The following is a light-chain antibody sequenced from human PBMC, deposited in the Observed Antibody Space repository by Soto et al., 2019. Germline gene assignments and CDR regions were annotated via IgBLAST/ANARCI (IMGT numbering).Light chain of an antibody. CDR1: QGIGKD. CDR2: AAS. V-gene: IGKV1-17*01. Sequence: DIQMTQSPSSLSASVGDRVTITCRASQGIGKDLGWYQQRPGKAPNRLIYAASTLQSGVPSRFSGSGSGTEFTLTINSLQPEDFTTYYCLQHNSYPRTFGQGTKVEIK. CDR3: LQHNSYPRT. J-gene: IGKJ1*01.